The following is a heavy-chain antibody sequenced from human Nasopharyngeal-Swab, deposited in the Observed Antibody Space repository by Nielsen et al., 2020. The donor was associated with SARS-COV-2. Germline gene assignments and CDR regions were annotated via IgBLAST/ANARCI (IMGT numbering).Heavy chain of an antibody. CDR3: ARVSSSSTTNWFDP. CDR2: ISYDGSNK. D-gene: IGHD6-6*01. J-gene: IGHJ5*02. Sequence: VRQAPRKGLEWVAVISYDGSNKYYADSVKGRFTISRDNSKNTLYLQMNSLRAEDTAVYYCARVSSSSTTNWFDPWGQGTLVTVSS. V-gene: IGHV3-30*03.